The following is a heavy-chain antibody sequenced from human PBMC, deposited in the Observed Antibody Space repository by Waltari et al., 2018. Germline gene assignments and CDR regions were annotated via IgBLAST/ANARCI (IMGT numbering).Heavy chain of an antibody. Sequence: EVSLVQSGAEVKRAGDSLKISCKGSGYSFNSHWIAGVRQMSGKGLEWMGVIHPGDSDVRYGPSCHGQVTISVDKSIYTAYLQWSSLKASDTATYYCARASSVRDYYGTLTTYAPFDYWGQGTLVTVSS. CDR3: ARASSVRDYYGTLTTYAPFDY. CDR2: IHPGDSDV. V-gene: IGHV5-51*01. CDR1: GYSFNSHW. D-gene: IGHD3-9*01. J-gene: IGHJ4*02.